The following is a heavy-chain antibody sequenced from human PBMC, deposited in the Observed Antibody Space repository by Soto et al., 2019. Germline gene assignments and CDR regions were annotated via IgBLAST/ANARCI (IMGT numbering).Heavy chain of an antibody. CDR3: ARVSYYDILTGYSEYNWFDP. CDR2: MNPNSGNT. Sequence: ASVKVSCKASGYTFTSYDINWVRQATGQGLEWMGWMNPNSGNTGYAQKFQGRVTMTRNNSITTAYMELSSLRSEDPAVYYCARVSYYDILTGYSEYNWFDPWGQGTLVTVSS. D-gene: IGHD3-9*01. J-gene: IGHJ5*02. CDR1: GYTFTSYD. V-gene: IGHV1-8*01.